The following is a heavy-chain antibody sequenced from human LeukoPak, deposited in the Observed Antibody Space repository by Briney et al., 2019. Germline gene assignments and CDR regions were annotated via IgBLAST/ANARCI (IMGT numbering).Heavy chain of an antibody. CDR3: ARFSGWYLHYFDY. V-gene: IGHV1-2*07. CDR2: INPNSGGT. CDR1: VYSFTGYY. J-gene: IGHJ4*02. Sequence: ASVNVSCKASVYSFTGYYVHWVRQAPGQGLEWMGWINPNSGGTNFAHKFQGRVTMTRDTSIGTDYMELSRLTSDDTAVYYCARFSGWYLHYFDYWGQGTLVTVPS. D-gene: IGHD6-19*01.